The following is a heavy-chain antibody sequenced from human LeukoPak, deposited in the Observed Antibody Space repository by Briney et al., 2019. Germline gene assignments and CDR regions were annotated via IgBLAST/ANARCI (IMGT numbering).Heavy chain of an antibody. J-gene: IGHJ6*03. D-gene: IGHD5-18*01. CDR3: ARTTEGGYTYNYFYYYYMDV. CDR2: IYYSGST. V-gene: IGHV4-59*01. Sequence: KASETLSLTCTVPGGSISSYYWSWIRQPPGKGLEWIGYIYYSGSTNYKSSLKSRVTISVDTSKNQFSLKLSSVTAADTAVYYCARTTEGGYTYNYFYYYYMDVWGKGTTVTVSS. CDR1: GGSISSYY.